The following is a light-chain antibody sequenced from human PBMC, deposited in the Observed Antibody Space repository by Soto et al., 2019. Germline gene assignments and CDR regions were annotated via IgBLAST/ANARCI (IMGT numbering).Light chain of an antibody. J-gene: IGKJ4*01. CDR2: ATS. CDR1: QDIRND. Sequence: DIQMTQSPSSLSAYVGDRITITCRASQDIRNDLAWYQQKPGKAPELLIFATSTLQAGVSSRFSGTASGTEFTLTISSVRPEDVATYYCLRYDSAPHTFIFAGGTKVEIK. V-gene: IGKV1-27*01. CDR3: LRYDSAPHTFI.